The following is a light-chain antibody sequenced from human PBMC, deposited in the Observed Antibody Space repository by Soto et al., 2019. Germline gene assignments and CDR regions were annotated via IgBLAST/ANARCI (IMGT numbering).Light chain of an antibody. CDR1: RSNNGSNT. CDR2: SDS. Sequence: QSALTQPPSASGTPGQRVPVSCSGGRSNNGSNTVHWYQHLPGAAPKLLIYSDSQRPSGVPDRFAASKSGTSASLAISGLQSEDEGDYYCAAWDDSHNVLYVFGTGTKVTVL. V-gene: IGLV1-44*01. J-gene: IGLJ1*01. CDR3: AAWDDSHNVLYV.